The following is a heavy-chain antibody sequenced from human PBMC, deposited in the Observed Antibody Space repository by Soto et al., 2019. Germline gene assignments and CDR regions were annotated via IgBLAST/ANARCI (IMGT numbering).Heavy chain of an antibody. D-gene: IGHD5-18*01. Sequence: SVKVSSKASGRTFSNHAINWVRQAPGQGPEWMGVIILPFGTPNYAQRFQGRVTITADESMTNMDPVDTATYYCARISRDGYNYLDYWGQGTLVTVSS. V-gene: IGHV1-69*13. CDR1: GRTFSNHA. CDR3: YNYLDY. CDR2: IILPFGTP. J-gene: IGHJ4*02.